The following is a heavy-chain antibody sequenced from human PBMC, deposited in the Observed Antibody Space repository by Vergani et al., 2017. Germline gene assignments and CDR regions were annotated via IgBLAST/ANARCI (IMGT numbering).Heavy chain of an antibody. Sequence: VQLVQSGAEVKKPGATVKISCKVSGYTFTDYYMHWVQPAPGQGLEWMGWISAYNGNTNYAQKLQGRVTMTTYTSTSTAYMELRSLRSDDTAVYYCARVRIAVAGPFDYWGQGTLVTVSS. V-gene: IGHV1-18*04. CDR2: ISAYNGNT. CDR1: GYTFTDYY. J-gene: IGHJ4*02. CDR3: ARVRIAVAGPFDY. D-gene: IGHD6-19*01.